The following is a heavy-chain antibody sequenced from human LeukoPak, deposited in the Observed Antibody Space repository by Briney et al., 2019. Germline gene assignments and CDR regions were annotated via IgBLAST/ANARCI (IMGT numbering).Heavy chain of an antibody. J-gene: IGHJ2*01. D-gene: IGHD7-27*01. V-gene: IGHV4-38-2*01. Sequence: SETLSLTCAVSGYSISSGYYWGWVRQPPGKGLEWIGSIYHSGSTHYNPSLKSRVTISVDTSKNQFSLKLSSVTAADTAVYYCARQGERGIESDYRYFDLWGRGTLVTVSS. CDR3: ARQGERGIESDYRYFDL. CDR2: IYHSGST. CDR1: GYSISSGYY.